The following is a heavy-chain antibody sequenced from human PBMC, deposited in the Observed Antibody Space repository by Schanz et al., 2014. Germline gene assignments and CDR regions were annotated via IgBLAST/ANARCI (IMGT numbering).Heavy chain of an antibody. CDR3: AKQFLSYYFYGMDV. J-gene: IGHJ6*02. V-gene: IGHV3-30*18. CDR1: GFIFSGYA. CDR2: ISFDGRNK. Sequence: QVQLVESGGGVVQPGNSLRLSCAASGFIFSGYAMIWVRQAPGKGLEWVAVISFDGRNKYHAQSVKGRFTISRDNSKNTLYLQMNSLRPEDTAVYYCAKQFLSYYFYGMDVWGQGTTVSVSS.